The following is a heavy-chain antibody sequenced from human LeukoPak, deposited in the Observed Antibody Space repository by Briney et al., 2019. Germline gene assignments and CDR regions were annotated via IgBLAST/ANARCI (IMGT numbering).Heavy chain of an antibody. D-gene: IGHD6-13*01. Sequence: ASVKVSCKASGGTFSSYAISWVRQAPGQGLEWMGGIIPIFGTANYAQKFQGRVTITADESTSTAYMELSSLRSEDTAVYYCARVNVSSSWYLSYYYGMDVWGQGTTVTVSS. J-gene: IGHJ6*02. V-gene: IGHV1-69*13. CDR2: IIPIFGTA. CDR3: ARVNVSSSWYLSYYYGMDV. CDR1: GGTFSSYA.